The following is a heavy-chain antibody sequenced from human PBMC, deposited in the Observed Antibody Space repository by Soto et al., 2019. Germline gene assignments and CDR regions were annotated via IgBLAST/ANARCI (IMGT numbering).Heavy chain of an antibody. J-gene: IGHJ6*02. CDR2: INHSGST. D-gene: IGHD6-13*01. CDR1: GGSFSGYY. Sequence: SETRSLTCAVYGGSFSGYYWSWTRQPPGKGLEWIGEINHSGSTNYNPSLKSRVTISVDTSKNQFSLKLSSVTAADTAVYYCARVKASAAGVLGYYYYGMDVWGQGTTVTVSS. V-gene: IGHV4-34*01. CDR3: ARVKASAAGVLGYYYYGMDV.